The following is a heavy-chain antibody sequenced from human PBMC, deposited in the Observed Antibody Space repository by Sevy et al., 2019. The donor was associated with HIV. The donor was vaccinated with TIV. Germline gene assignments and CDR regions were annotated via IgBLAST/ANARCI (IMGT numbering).Heavy chain of an antibody. Sequence: GGSLRLSCAASGFTFSTYWMHWVRQVPGKGLVWVSRINSDGSNTNYADSVKGRFTTSRDNAKNTVYLQMNSLRADDTALYFCGREMISMVPGVPDAFDIWGHGKMVTVSS. D-gene: IGHD3-10*01. CDR1: GFTFSTYW. CDR2: INSDGSNT. V-gene: IGHV3-74*01. J-gene: IGHJ3*02. CDR3: GREMISMVPGVPDAFDI.